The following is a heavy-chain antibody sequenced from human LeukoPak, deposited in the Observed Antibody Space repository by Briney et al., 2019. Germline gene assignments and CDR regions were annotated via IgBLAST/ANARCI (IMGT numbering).Heavy chain of an antibody. Sequence: QPGGSLRLSCAASGLIFSNYWMHWVRHAPGKGLVWVSRINRDGSSTSYADSVKGRFTISRDNAKNTLYLQMNSLRAEDTAVYYCARGGGYSYGSFDYWGQGTLVTVSS. J-gene: IGHJ4*02. CDR3: ARGGGYSYGSFDY. CDR1: GLIFSNYW. CDR2: INRDGSST. D-gene: IGHD5-18*01. V-gene: IGHV3-74*01.